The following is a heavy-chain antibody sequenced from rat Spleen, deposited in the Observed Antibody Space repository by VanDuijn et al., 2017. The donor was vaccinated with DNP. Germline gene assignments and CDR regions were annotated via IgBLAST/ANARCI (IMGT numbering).Heavy chain of an antibody. CDR3: TRGPYYYSTDA. CDR2: VQSGGST. CDR1: GFSLTSYH. J-gene: IGHJ4*01. D-gene: IGHD1-2*01. V-gene: IGHV2-27*01. Sequence: QVQLKESGPGLVQPSQTLSLTCTISGFSLTSYHVHWVRQPPGKGLEWMGRVQSGGSTDYNSALKSRLSISRDTSKSQVLLKMNSLQTEDTAIYFCTRGPYYYSTDAWGQGTSVTVSS.